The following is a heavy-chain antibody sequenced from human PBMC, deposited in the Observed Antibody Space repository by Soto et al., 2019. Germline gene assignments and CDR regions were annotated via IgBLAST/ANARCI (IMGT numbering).Heavy chain of an antibody. Sequence: SETLSLTCAVYGGSFSGYYWSWIRQPPGKGLEWIGEINHSGSTNYNPSLKSRVTISVDTSKNQFSLKLSSVTAADTAVYYCARGRRSTTHNWFDPWGQGTLVT. J-gene: IGHJ5*02. V-gene: IGHV4-34*01. CDR2: INHSGST. CDR3: ARGRRSTTHNWFDP. D-gene: IGHD1-1*01. CDR1: GGSFSGYY.